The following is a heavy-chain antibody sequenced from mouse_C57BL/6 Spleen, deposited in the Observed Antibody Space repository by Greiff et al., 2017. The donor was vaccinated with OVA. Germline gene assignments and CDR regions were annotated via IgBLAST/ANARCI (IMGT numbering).Heavy chain of an antibody. J-gene: IGHJ3*01. Sequence: VQLQQPGAELVKPGASVKLSCKASGYTFTSYWMQWVKQRPGQGLEWIGEIDPSDSYTNSNQKFKGKATLTLDTSSSTAYMQLSSLPSEDSAVYYCERKGGDWGQGTLVTVSA. V-gene: IGHV1-50*01. CDR1: GYTFTSYW. CDR3: ERKGGD. CDR2: IDPSDSYT.